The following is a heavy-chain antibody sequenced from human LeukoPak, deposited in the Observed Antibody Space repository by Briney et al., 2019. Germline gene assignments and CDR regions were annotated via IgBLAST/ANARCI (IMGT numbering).Heavy chain of an antibody. V-gene: IGHV3-30*02. Sequence: GGSLRLSCAASGFTFSSYGMHWVRQAPGKGLEWVAFIRYDGSNKYYADSVKGRFTISRDNSKNTLYLQMNSLRAEDTAVYYCARAGLLSPYYMDVWGKGTTVTVSS. CDR3: ARAGLLSPYYMDV. J-gene: IGHJ6*03. CDR1: GFTFSSYG. D-gene: IGHD2/OR15-2a*01. CDR2: IRYDGSNK.